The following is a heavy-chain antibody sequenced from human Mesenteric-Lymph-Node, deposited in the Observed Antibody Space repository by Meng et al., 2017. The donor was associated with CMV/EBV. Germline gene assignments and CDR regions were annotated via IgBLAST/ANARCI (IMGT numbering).Heavy chain of an antibody. CDR1: GFTFSSYD. CDR3: ARGISVRGVSGWFDP. V-gene: IGHV3-13*01. D-gene: IGHD3-10*01. Sequence: ASGFTFSSYDMHWVRQATEKGLEWVSAIGTAGDTYYPGSVKGRFTISRENAKNSLYLQMNSLRAGDTAVYYCARGISVRGVSGWFDPWGQGTLVTVSS. J-gene: IGHJ5*02. CDR2: IGTAGDT.